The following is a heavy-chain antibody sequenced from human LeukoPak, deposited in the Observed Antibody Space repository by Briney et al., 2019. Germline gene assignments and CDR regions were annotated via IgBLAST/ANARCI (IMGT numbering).Heavy chain of an antibody. J-gene: IGHJ6*02. CDR3: ARSGYSSGWSNYYYYGMDV. D-gene: IGHD6-19*01. V-gene: IGHV3-48*03. Sequence: GGPLRLSCAASGFTFSSYEMNWVRQAPGKGLEWVSYISSSGSTIYYADSVKGRFTISRDNAKNSLYLQMNSLRAEDTAVYYCARSGYSSGWSNYYYYGMDVWGQGTTVTVSS. CDR1: GFTFSSYE. CDR2: ISSSGSTI.